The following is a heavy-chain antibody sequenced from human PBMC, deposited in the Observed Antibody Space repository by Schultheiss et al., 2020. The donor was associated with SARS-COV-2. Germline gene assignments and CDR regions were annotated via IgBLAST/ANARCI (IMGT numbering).Heavy chain of an antibody. Sequence: SETLSLTCTVSGGSISSYYWSWIRQPPGKGLEWIGYIYYSGSTYYNPSLKSRVTISVDTSKNQFSLKLSSVTAADTAVYYCGVVTTYNWFDPWGQGTLVTVSS. V-gene: IGHV4-59*06. CDR3: GVVTTYNWFDP. J-gene: IGHJ5*02. CDR2: IYYSGST. D-gene: IGHD4-17*01. CDR1: GGSISSYY.